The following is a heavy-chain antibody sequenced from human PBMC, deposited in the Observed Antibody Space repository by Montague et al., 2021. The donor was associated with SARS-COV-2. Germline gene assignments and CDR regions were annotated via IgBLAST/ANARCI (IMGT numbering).Heavy chain of an antibody. CDR2: IYNSGST. Sequence: SETLSLTCTVSGASVRTYYWSWIRQPPGKKLEWMGRIYNSGSTYYNPSFKSRVTMSLDTSKNLFSLNLSSMTAADTAVYYCARVGADYSFAYYHEMDVWGQGIAVTVSS. V-gene: IGHV4-4*07. CDR3: ARVGADYSFAYYHEMDV. D-gene: IGHD5-12*01. CDR1: GASVRTYY. J-gene: IGHJ6*02.